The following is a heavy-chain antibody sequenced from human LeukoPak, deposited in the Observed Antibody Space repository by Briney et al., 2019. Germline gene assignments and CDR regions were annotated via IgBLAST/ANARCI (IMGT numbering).Heavy chain of an antibody. J-gene: IGHJ4*02. V-gene: IGHV4-59*01. D-gene: IGHD4-17*01. CDR2: IRHTGST. CDR3: ARGGYGTFDF. CDR1: GGSTY. Sequence: SETLSLTCSVSGGSTYWSWIRQPPGKGLEWIGYIRHTGSTNYNPSLKSRVTMSLDMSKNQFSLKLSSVTAADTAVYYCARGGYGTFDFWGQGTLVTVSS.